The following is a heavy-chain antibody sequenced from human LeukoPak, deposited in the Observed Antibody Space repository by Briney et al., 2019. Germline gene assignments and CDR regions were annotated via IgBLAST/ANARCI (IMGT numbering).Heavy chain of an antibody. J-gene: IGHJ4*02. D-gene: IGHD3-10*01. CDR3: ARDRPGFVPFDY. V-gene: IGHV3-74*01. CDR2: INTDGSST. CDR1: GFTFSSYW. Sequence: PGGSLRLSCAASGFTFSSYWMHWVRQAPGKGLVWVSRINTDGSSTSYADSVKGRFTISRDNAKNTLYLQMNSLRAEDTAVYYCARDRPGFVPFDYWGQGTLVTVSS.